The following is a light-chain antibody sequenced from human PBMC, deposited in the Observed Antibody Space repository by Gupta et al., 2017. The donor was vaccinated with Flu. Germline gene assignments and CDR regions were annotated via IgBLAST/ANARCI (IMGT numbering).Light chain of an antibody. CDR3: YSAADNNLV. V-gene: IGLV3-27*01. CDR1: ILPKKY. CDR2: KDT. J-gene: IGLJ2*01. Sequence: SYELTPPSSVSVSPGQTAQITCSGDILPKKYARWFQQKTGQAPALVIYKDTERPSGIPERFSGSSSGTTVTLTISGTQVEDEADYYCYSAADNNLVFGGGTKLTVL.